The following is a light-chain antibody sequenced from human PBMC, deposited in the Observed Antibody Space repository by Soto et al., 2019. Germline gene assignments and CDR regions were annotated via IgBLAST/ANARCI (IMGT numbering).Light chain of an antibody. CDR1: QNLHGF. CDR3: QQRASLPIT. J-gene: IGKJ5*01. CDR2: DGS. Sequence: EIMLTQSPATLSVTPGERVSLSCRASQNLHGFLNWYQQRPGQAPRPLIYDGSKRAAGVPDRISGDGSGTDYTLTISSLEPEDFAIYYCQQRASLPITFGQGRRLE. V-gene: IGKV3-11*01.